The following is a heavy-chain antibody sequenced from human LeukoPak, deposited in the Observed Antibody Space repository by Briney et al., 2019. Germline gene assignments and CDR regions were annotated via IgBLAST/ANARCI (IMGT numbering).Heavy chain of an antibody. J-gene: IGHJ4*02. CDR3: ARAIRGSYAGSTY. V-gene: IGHV1-18*01. D-gene: IGHD1-26*01. CDR2: ISAYNGNT. CDR1: GYTFTSYA. Sequence: ASVKVSCKASGYTFTSYAMNWVRQAPGQGLEWMGWISAYNGNTNYAQKLQGRVTMTTDTSTSTAYMELRSLTSDDTAVYYCARAIRGSYAGSTYWGQGTLVTVSS.